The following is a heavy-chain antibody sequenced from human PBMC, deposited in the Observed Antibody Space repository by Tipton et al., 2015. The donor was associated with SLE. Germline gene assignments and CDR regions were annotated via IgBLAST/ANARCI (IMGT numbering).Heavy chain of an antibody. Sequence: TLSLTCTVSGGSISSYYWSWIRQPPGKGLEWIGYIYYSGSTNYSPSLKSRVTISVDTSKNQFSLKLSSVTAADTAVYYCARGPEQQWLALFDYWGQGTLVTVSS. J-gene: IGHJ4*02. CDR3: ARGPEQQWLALFDY. CDR1: GGSISSYY. D-gene: IGHD6-19*01. V-gene: IGHV4-59*01. CDR2: IYYSGST.